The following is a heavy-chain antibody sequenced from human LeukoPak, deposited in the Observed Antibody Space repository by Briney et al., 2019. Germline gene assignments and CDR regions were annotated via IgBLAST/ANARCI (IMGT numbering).Heavy chain of an antibody. D-gene: IGHD3-16*02. CDR3: AKGTTFGGVIVANYFDY. J-gene: IGHJ4*02. Sequence: PGGSLRLSCAASGFTFSSYSMNWVRQAPGKGLEWVSYISSSSSTIYYADSVKGRFTISRDNSKNTLYLQMNSLRAEDTAVYYCAKGTTFGGVIVANYFDYWGQGTLVTVSS. V-gene: IGHV3-48*01. CDR1: GFTFSSYS. CDR2: ISSSSSTI.